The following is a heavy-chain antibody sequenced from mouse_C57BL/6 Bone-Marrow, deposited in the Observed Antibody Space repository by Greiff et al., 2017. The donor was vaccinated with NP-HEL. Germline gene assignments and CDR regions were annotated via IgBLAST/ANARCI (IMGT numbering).Heavy chain of an antibody. J-gene: IGHJ2*01. D-gene: IGHD2-2*01. CDR1: GYTFTDYY. V-gene: IGHV1-19*01. CDR2: INPYNGGT. Sequence: EVQLQQSGPVLVKPGASVKMSCKASGYTFTDYYMNWVKQSHGKSLEWIGVINPYNGGTSYNQKFKGKATLTVDKSSSTAYMELNSLTSEDSAVYYCARTIYYGYDSYYFDYWGQGTTLTVSS. CDR3: ARTIYYGYDSYYFDY.